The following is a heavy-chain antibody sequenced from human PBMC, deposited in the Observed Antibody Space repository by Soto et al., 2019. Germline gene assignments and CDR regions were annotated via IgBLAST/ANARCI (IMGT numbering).Heavy chain of an antibody. D-gene: IGHD3-22*01. CDR3: ASIAGPYYYDSSGYYKHDAFDI. CDR2: IYPGDSDT. CDR1: GYSFTSYW. J-gene: IGHJ3*02. Sequence: GESLKISCKGSGYSFTSYWIGWVRQMPGKGLEWMGIIYPGDSDTRYSPSFQGQVTISADKSISTAYLQWSSLKASDTAMYYCASIAGPYYYDSSGYYKHDAFDIWGQGTMVTVSS. V-gene: IGHV5-51*01.